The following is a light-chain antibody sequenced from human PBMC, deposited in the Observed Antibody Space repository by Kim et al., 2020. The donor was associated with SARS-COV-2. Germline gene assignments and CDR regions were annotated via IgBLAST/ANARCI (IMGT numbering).Light chain of an antibody. V-gene: IGLV4-69*01. CDR2: LNSDGSH. CDR1: SGHSSYA. CDR3: QTWGTGIGV. J-gene: IGLJ3*02. Sequence: SVKLTCTLSSGHSSYAIAWHQQQPEKGPRYLMKLNSDGSHSKGDGIPDRFSGSSSGAERYLTISSLQSEDEADYYCQTWGTGIGVFGGGTKVTVL.